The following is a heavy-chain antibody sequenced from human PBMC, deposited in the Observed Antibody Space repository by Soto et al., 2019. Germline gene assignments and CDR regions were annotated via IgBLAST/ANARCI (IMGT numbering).Heavy chain of an antibody. Sequence: PGGSLRLSCAASGFTFSSYCIHWVRQAPGKGLEWVAVISYDGSNKYYADSVKGRFTISRDNSKNTLYLQMNSLRAEDTAVYYCAKDLGIAAPHAFNSYGMDVLGQGTTVTVSS. CDR1: GFTFSSYC. CDR2: ISYDGSNK. J-gene: IGHJ6*02. V-gene: IGHV3-30*18. D-gene: IGHD6-6*01. CDR3: AKDLGIAAPHAFNSYGMDV.